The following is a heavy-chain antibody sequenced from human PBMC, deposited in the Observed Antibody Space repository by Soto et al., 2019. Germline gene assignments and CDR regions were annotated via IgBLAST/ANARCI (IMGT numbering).Heavy chain of an antibody. V-gene: IGHV2-5*02. CDR1: GFSLSTSGVG. CDR3: AHIVWFGDLGYFDY. Sequence: QIALKESGPTLVKPTQTLTLTCTFSGFSLSTSGVGVGWIRQPPGTALEWLALIYWDDDKRYSPSLKSRLTITKDTSKNQVVLTMTNMDPVDTATYYCAHIVWFGDLGYFDYWGQGTLVTVSS. J-gene: IGHJ4*02. CDR2: IYWDDDK. D-gene: IGHD3-10*01.